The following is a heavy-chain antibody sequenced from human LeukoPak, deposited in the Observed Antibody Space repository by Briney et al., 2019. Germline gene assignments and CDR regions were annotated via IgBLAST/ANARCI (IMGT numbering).Heavy chain of an antibody. CDR1: RFIFSNYV. V-gene: IGHV3-30*04. D-gene: IGHD1-26*01. Sequence: GGSLRLSCAASRFIFSNYVMHWVRQAPGKGLGWVAVIAHDGSQTYYSDSVKGRFTISRDNSKNTLYLQMSSLRAEDTAVYFCAKDGGSNSYWYFDLWGRGTLVTVSS. CDR2: IAHDGSQT. J-gene: IGHJ2*01. CDR3: AKDGGSNSYWYFDL.